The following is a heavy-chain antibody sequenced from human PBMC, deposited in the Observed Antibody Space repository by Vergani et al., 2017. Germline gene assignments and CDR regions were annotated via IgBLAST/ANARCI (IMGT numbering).Heavy chain of an antibody. CDR3: TRGWYYDSIAYWAY. V-gene: IGHV1-46*03. Sequence: QVQLVESGGGVVQPGRSLRLSCAASGFTFRSYAMHWVRQAPGQGLEWMGIINPSGGSTSYAQKFQGRVTMTRDTSTSTVYMELSSLRSEDTAVYYCTRGWYYDSIAYWAYWGQGTLVTVSS. D-gene: IGHD3-22*01. J-gene: IGHJ4*02. CDR2: INPSGGST. CDR1: GFTFRSYA.